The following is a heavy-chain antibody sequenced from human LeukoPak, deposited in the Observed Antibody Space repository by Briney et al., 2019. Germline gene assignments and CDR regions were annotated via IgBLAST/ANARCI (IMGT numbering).Heavy chain of an antibody. CDR1: GGTFSSYT. V-gene: IGHV1-69*04. CDR3: ARDKDYYDSSGYYYNPFDY. Sequence: SVKDSCKASGGTFSSYTISWVRQAPGQGLEWIGRIIPILGIANYAQKFQGRVTITADKSTSTAYMELSSLRSEDTAVYYCARDKDYYDSSGYYYNPFDYWGQGTLVTVSS. J-gene: IGHJ4*02. D-gene: IGHD3-22*01. CDR2: IIPILGIA.